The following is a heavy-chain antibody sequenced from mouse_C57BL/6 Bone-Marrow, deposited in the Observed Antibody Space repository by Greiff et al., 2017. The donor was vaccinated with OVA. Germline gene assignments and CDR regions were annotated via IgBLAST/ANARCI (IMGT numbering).Heavy chain of an antibody. D-gene: IGHD1-1*01. CDR3: ARWVITTVVVDY. CDR1: GYTFTDYY. Sequence: EVQLQQSGPVLVKPGASVKMSCKASGYTFTDYYMNWVKQSHGKSLEWIGVINPYNGGTSYNQKFKGKATLTVDKSSSTAYMELNSLTSEDSAVYYCARWVITTVVVDYWGQGTTLTVSS. J-gene: IGHJ2*01. V-gene: IGHV1-19*01. CDR2: INPYNGGT.